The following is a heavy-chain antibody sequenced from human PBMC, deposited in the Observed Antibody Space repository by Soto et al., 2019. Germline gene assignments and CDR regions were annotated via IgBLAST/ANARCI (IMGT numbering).Heavy chain of an antibody. Sequence: QITLKESGPTLVIPTQTLTLTCTFSGFSLNTRGEGVGWIRQPPGKALEWVALIHWDDEKRYSPSLRNTLNSTKPTSSTQAVLIMTNMDPVDTATYPFAYRPFVLGSGWRFAFWGHGLLVTVSS. D-gene: IGHD6-19*01. CDR3: AYRPFVLGSGWRFAF. V-gene: IGHV2-5*02. J-gene: IGHJ4*03. CDR2: IHWDDEK. CDR1: GFSLNTRGEG.